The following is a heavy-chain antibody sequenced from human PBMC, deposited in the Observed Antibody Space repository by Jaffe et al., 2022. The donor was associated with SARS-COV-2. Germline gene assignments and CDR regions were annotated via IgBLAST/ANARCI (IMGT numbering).Heavy chain of an antibody. J-gene: IGHJ3*02. CDR3: ARSSGYCSGGSCYPLAFDI. Sequence: EVQLVQSGAEVKKPGESLKISCKGSGYSFTSYWIGWVRQMPGKGLEWMGIIYPGDSDTRYSPSFQGQVTISADKSISTAYLQWSSLKASDTAMYYCARSSGYCSGGSCYPLAFDIWGQGTMVTVSS. V-gene: IGHV5-51*01. D-gene: IGHD2-15*01. CDR2: IYPGDSDT. CDR1: GYSFTSYW.